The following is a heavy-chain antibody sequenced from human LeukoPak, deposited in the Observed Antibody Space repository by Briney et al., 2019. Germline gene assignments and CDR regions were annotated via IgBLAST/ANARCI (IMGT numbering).Heavy chain of an antibody. CDR3: AKEGAYGDSSLNWFDP. V-gene: IGHV3-23*01. Sequence: GGSLRLSCEASGFTFSRYAMIWVRQAPGKGLEWVSAISTSATQYADSVKGRFTISRDNSKNTLYLQMNSLRAEDTAVYYCAKEGAYGDSSLNWFDPWGQGTLVTVSS. CDR2: ISTSAT. J-gene: IGHJ5*02. CDR1: GFTFSRYA. D-gene: IGHD4-17*01.